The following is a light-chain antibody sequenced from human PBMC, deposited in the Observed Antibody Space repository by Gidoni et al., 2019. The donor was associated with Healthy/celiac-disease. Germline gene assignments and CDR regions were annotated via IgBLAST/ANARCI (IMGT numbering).Light chain of an antibody. J-gene: IGKJ4*01. CDR2: DAS. CDR1: QDISNY. CDR3: QQYDNLPSLT. Sequence: DIQMTQSPSSLSASVGDRVTITCQASQDISNYLNWYQQKPGKAPKLLIYDASNLETGVPSRFSGSGSGTDFTFTIRSLQPEDIATYYCQQYDNLPSLTFGGXTKVEIK. V-gene: IGKV1-33*01.